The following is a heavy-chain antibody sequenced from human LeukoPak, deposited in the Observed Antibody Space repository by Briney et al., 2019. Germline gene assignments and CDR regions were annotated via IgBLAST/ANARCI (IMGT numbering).Heavy chain of an antibody. J-gene: IGHJ4*02. CDR1: GFTVSSNY. CDR3: ARGSDYGDHYYFDY. D-gene: IGHD4-17*01. Sequence: GGSLRLSCAASGFTVSSNYMSWVRQAPGKGLEGGSVIYSGGSTYYADSVKGRFTISRDNSKNTLYLQMNSLRAEDTAVYYCARGSDYGDHYYFDYWGQGTLVTVSS. CDR2: IYSGGST. V-gene: IGHV3-66*01.